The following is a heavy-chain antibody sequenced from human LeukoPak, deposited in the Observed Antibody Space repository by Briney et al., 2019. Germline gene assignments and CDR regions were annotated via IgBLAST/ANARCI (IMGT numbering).Heavy chain of an antibody. CDR3: SSAGAAGGARWYLDL. CDR2: IKQDESEK. J-gene: IGHJ2*01. D-gene: IGHD6-13*01. V-gene: IGHV3-7*01. CDR1: GFTFSNYW. Sequence: GGSLRLSCAASGFTFSNYWMIWVRQAPGKGLEWVANIKQDESEKYYVDSVKGRFTISRDNAKSSVYLQMNSLRDEDTAVYYCSSAGAAGGARWYLDLWGRGTLVTVSS.